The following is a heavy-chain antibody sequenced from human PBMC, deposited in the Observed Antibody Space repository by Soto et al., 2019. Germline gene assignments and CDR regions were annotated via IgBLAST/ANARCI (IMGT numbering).Heavy chain of an antibody. Sequence: SETLSLTCSVSGDSVSNLDYFWAWIRQPPGQALEYIGYIYKSATTYYNPSFESRVAISVDTSKSQFSLNVTSVTAADTAVYFCARGRYCLTGRCFPNWFDSWGQGALVTVSS. J-gene: IGHJ5*01. CDR3: ARGRYCLTGRCFPNWFDS. CDR1: GDSVSNLDYF. V-gene: IGHV4-30-4*01. CDR2: IYKSATT. D-gene: IGHD7-27*01.